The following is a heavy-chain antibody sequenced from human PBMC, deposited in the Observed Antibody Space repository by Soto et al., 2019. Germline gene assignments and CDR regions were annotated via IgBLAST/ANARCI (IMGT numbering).Heavy chain of an antibody. D-gene: IGHD6-6*01. CDR3: ARDIEYSSSSADY. CDR2: ISYDGSNK. CDR1: GFTFSSYA. V-gene: IGHV3-30-3*01. Sequence: QVQLVESGGGVVQPGRSLRLSCAASGFTFSSYAMHWVRQAPGKGLEWVAVISYDGSNKYYADSVKGRFTISRDNSKNTLYLQMNSLRAEDTAVYYCARDIEYSSSSADYWGQGTLVNVSS. J-gene: IGHJ4*02.